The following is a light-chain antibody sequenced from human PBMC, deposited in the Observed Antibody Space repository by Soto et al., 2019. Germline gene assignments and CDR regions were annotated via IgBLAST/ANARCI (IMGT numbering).Light chain of an antibody. CDR2: GAS. CDR3: QQYGSSPAT. J-gene: IGKJ4*01. V-gene: IGKV3-20*01. Sequence: EIVLTQSPGTLSLSPGERATLSCRASQSVSSSYLAWYQQKPGQAPRLLIYGASSRATGIPDRFSGSVSGTDFTLTISRLEPEDVAVYYCQQYGSSPATFGGGTKVEIK. CDR1: QSVSSSY.